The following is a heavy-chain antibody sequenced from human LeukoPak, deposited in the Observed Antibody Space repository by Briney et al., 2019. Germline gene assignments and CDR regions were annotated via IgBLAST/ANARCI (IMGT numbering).Heavy chain of an antibody. CDR1: GGSTSSYC. CDR2: IYYSGNT. Sequence: SETLSLTCTVSGGSTSSYCWSWIRQPPGKGLEWIGYIYYSGNTNYNPSLKSRVTISVDTSKNQFSLKVTSVTAADTAVYYCARYSSSSGWFHPWGQGTLVTVSS. J-gene: IGHJ5*02. CDR3: ARYSSSSGWFHP. V-gene: IGHV4-59*08. D-gene: IGHD6-6*01.